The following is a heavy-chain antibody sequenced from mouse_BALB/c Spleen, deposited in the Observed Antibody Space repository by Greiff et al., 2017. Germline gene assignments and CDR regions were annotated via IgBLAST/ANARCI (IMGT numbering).Heavy chain of an antibody. D-gene: IGHD2-4*01. V-gene: IGHV5-6*03. CDR1: GFTFSSYG. J-gene: IGHJ2*01. Sequence: DVHLVESGGGLVQPGGSLKLSCAASGFTFSSYGMSWVRQTPDKRLEWVATISSGGSYTYYPDSVKGRFTISRDNAKNTLYLQMSSLKSEDTAMYYCARRGYYDYVFDYWGQGTTLTVSS. CDR2: ISSGGSYT. CDR3: ARRGYYDYVFDY.